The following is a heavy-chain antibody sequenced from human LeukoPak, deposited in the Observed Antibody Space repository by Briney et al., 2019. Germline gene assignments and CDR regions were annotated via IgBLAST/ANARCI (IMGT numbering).Heavy chain of an antibody. CDR3: ARQLPKYIKRWLQQYNWFDP. Sequence: GSLRLSCAASGFTFSSYSMNWVRQPPGKGLEWIGEINHSGSTNYNPSLKSRVTISVDTSKNQFSLKLSSVTAADTAVYYCARQLPKYIKRWLQQYNWFDPWGQGTLVTVSS. J-gene: IGHJ5*02. CDR1: GFTFSSYS. V-gene: IGHV4-34*01. D-gene: IGHD5-24*01. CDR2: INHSGST.